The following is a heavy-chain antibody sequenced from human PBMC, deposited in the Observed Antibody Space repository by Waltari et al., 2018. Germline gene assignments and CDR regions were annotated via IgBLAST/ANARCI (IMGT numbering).Heavy chain of an antibody. CDR2: IYYSGST. CDR1: GFTFSSYW. J-gene: IGHJ4*02. CDR3: ARGQLIYSGYGGNNFDY. D-gene: IGHD5-12*01. Sequence: VQLVESGGGLVQPGGSLRLSCAASGFTFSSYWMSWVRQAPGKGLEWIGYIYYSGSTNYTPSLKSRVTISVDTSKNQFSLKLSSVTAADTAVYYCARGQLIYSGYGGNNFDYWGQGTLVTVSS. V-gene: IGHV4-59*01.